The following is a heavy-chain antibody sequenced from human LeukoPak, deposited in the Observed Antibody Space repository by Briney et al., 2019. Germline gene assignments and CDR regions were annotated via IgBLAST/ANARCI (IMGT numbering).Heavy chain of an antibody. J-gene: IGHJ3*02. CDR3: ARGGAGYFDPDAFDI. V-gene: IGHV1-18*04. Sequence: ASVEVSCKASGYTFTSYGISWVRQAPGQGLEWMGWISAYNGNTNYAQKLQGRVTMTTDTSTSTAYMELRSLRSDDTAVYYCARGGAGYFDPDAFDIWGQGTMVTVSS. D-gene: IGHD3-9*01. CDR1: GYTFTSYG. CDR2: ISAYNGNT.